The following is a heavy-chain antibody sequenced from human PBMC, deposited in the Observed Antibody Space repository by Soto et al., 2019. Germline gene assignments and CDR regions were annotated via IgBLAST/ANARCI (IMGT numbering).Heavy chain of an antibody. Sequence: SETLSLTCTVSGASIRSTDYYWSWIRQAPGKGLEWIGYVYYTGSTYYNPSLMSRLTISVDTPKNQFSLKLTSVTAAETAVYYCVRTAREGAVAPHWFDRWGQGTQVTVSS. D-gene: IGHD2-21*02. V-gene: IGHV4-30-4*01. CDR3: VRTAREGAVAPHWFDR. CDR1: GASIRSTDYY. J-gene: IGHJ5*02. CDR2: VYYTGST.